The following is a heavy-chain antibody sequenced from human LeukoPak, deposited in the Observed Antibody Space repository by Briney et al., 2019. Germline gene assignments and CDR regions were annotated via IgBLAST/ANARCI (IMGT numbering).Heavy chain of an antibody. V-gene: IGHV3-30-3*01. D-gene: IGHD6-19*01. CDR3: ARVHRPSGYSSGWYGFGY. J-gene: IGHJ4*02. CDR2: ISYDGSNK. Sequence: PGGSLRLSCAASGFTFSSYAMHWVRQAPGKGLEWVAVISYDGSNKYSADSVKGRFTISRDNSKNTLYLQMNSLRADDTAVYYCARVHRPSGYSSGWYGFGYWGQGTLVTVSS. CDR1: GFTFSSYA.